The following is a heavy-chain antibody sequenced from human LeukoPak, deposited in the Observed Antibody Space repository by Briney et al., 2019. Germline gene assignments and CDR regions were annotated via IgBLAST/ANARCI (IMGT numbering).Heavy chain of an antibody. CDR1: GYTFTGYY. D-gene: IGHD3-9*01. CDR3: ARYTDSTDWPNWFDP. J-gene: IGHJ5*02. CDR2: INPNSGGT. Sequence: ASVKVSCKASGYTFTGYYMHWVRQAPGQGLEWMGWINPNSGGTNYAQKFQGRVTMTRDTSINTAYMELSRLRSDDTAVYYCARYTDSTDWPNWFDPWGQGTLVTVSS. V-gene: IGHV1-2*02.